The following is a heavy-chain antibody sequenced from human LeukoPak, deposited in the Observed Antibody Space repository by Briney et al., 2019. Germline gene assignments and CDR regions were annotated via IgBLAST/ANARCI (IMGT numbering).Heavy chain of an antibody. CDR1: GFTFSSYS. D-gene: IGHD5-12*01. J-gene: IGHJ4*02. CDR2: ISSSSSYI. CDR3: ARGSGGYDSPYYFDY. V-gene: IGHV3-21*01. Sequence: GGSLRLSCAASGFTFSSYSMNWVRQAPGKGLEWVSSISSSSSYIYYADSVKGRFTISRDNAKNSLYLQMNSLRAEDTAVYYCARGSGGYDSPYYFDYWGQGTLVTVSS.